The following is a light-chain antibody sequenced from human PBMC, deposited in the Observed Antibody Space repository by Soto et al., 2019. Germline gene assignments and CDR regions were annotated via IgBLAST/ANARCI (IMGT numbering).Light chain of an antibody. CDR1: QSFISTY. CDR3: QQYGTSPCT. V-gene: IGKV3-20*01. Sequence: ETVLTQSPGTLSLSPGERATLSCRASQSFISTYLAWYQQKPCQAPRLLIFDAASRAPGIPDRFIGSGSGTDFTLTSSRLEPEDFAVYFCQQYGTSPCTFGQGTKLEIK. J-gene: IGKJ2*02. CDR2: DAA.